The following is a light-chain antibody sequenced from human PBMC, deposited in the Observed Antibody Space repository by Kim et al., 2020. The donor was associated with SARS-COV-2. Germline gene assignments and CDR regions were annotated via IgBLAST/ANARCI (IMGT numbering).Light chain of an antibody. CDR3: QQRDNRPTVT. CDR1: QSVGSY. J-gene: IGKJ4*01. V-gene: IGKV3-11*01. CDR2: DAS. Sequence: EIVLTQSPATLSLSPGERATISCRASQSVGSYLAWYQQRPGQAPRLLIYDASTRATGIPARFSGSGSGTDFTLTINSLEPEDFAVYYCQQRDNRPTVTFGGGTKVDIK.